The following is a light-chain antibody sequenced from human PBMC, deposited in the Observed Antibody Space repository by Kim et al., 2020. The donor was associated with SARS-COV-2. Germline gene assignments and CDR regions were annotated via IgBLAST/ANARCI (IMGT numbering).Light chain of an antibody. CDR1: QSVSSSY. CDR3: QQYGSSAWT. Sequence: EIVLTQSPGTLSLSPGERATLSCRASQSVSSSYLAWYQQKPGQAPRLLIQGASSRATGIPDRFSGSGSGTDFTLTISRLEPEDFAVYYCQQYGSSAWTFGQGTKVDIK. CDR2: GAS. J-gene: IGKJ1*01. V-gene: IGKV3-20*01.